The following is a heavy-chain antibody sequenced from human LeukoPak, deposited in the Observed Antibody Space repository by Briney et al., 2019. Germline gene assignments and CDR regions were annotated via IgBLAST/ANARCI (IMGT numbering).Heavy chain of an antibody. CDR3: ARDLGIAAAGTQGAFDI. D-gene: IGHD6-13*01. Sequence: PGGSLRLSCAASGFTFSSYSMIWVRQAPGKGLEWVSSISSSSSYIYYADSVKGRFTISRDNAKNSLYLQMNSLRAEDTAVYYCARDLGIAAAGTQGAFDIWGQGTMVTVSS. CDR1: GFTFSSYS. CDR2: ISSSSSYI. J-gene: IGHJ3*02. V-gene: IGHV3-21*04.